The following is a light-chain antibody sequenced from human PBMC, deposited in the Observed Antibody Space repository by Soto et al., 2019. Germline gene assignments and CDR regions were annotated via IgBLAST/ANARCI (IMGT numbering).Light chain of an antibody. V-gene: IGLV2-14*01. Sequence: QSALTQPASVSGSPGKSITISCTGTSSDVGGYTYVSWYQQHPGKAPKLLIYEVTYRPSGVSNRFSGSKSGNTASLTISGLQADYEADYYCSSYITSSTRVFGTGTKDTVL. J-gene: IGLJ1*01. CDR1: SSDVGGYTY. CDR3: SSYITSSTRV. CDR2: EVT.